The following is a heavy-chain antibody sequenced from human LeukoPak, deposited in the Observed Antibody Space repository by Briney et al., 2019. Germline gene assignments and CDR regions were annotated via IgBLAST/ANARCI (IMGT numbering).Heavy chain of an antibody. Sequence: PGGSLRLSCAASGFTFSSYAMSWDRQAPGKGLEWVSAISGSGGSTYYADPVRGRFTISRDNSKNTLYLQMNSLRAEDTAVYYCAKHRASFPGSDSWFDPWGQGTLVTVSS. D-gene: IGHD3-10*01. V-gene: IGHV3-23*01. J-gene: IGHJ5*02. CDR1: GFTFSSYA. CDR2: ISGSGGST. CDR3: AKHRASFPGSDSWFDP.